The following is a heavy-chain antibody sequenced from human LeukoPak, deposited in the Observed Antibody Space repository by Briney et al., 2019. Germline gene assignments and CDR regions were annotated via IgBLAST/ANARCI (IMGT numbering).Heavy chain of an antibody. D-gene: IGHD2-15*01. J-gene: IGHJ6*03. CDR1: GFTFSSYA. V-gene: IGHV3-23*01. CDR2: ISGSGGST. CDR3: AKGGAGRVGYCSGGSCNYYYYYMDV. Sequence: GGSLRLSCAASGFTFSSYAMSWVRQAPGKGLEWVSAISGSGGSTYYADSVKGRFTISRDNSKNTLYLQMNSLRAEDTAVYYCAKGGAGRVGYCSGGSCNYYYYYMDVWSKGTTVTVSS.